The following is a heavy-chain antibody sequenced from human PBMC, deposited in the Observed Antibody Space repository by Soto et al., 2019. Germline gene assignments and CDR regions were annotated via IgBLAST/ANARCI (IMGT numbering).Heavy chain of an antibody. CDR3: ARVNLYYMDV. J-gene: IGHJ6*03. CDR2: SRNKANSYTT. V-gene: IGHV3-72*01. CDR1: GFTFSDHY. Sequence: PGGSLRLSCTVSGFTFSDHYMDWVRQAPGKGLEWVARSRNKANSYTTEYAASVKGRFTISRDDSKNSLYLQMNSLKTEDSAVYYCARVNLYYMDVWGKGTTVTVSS.